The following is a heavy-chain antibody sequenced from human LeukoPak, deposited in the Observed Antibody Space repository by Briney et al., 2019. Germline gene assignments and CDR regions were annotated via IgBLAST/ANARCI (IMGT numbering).Heavy chain of an antibody. V-gene: IGHV3-23*01. CDR1: GFTFSSHA. J-gene: IGHJ6*01. Sequence: GRSLRLSCAASGFTFSSHAMSWVRQAAGKGLEWDSAISGTGGRTYYADSVKGRFIISRDNSKNTLYLQMNSLIAGDTAVYYCARISRGCLDVWGQGSTVAVSS. D-gene: IGHD6-19*01. CDR2: ISGTGGRT. CDR3: ARISRGCLDV.